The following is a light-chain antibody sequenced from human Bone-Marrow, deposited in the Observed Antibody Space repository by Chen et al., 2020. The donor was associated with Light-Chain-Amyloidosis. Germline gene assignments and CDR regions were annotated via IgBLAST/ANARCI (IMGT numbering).Light chain of an antibody. Sequence: DIQMTQSPSSLSASVGDRVTITCRASQDIVTYLDWYQQKPGKAPNLLIYSTSNLQSGVPSSFSGSGSGTDFTLTISSLQPEDAATYYCQQSYSIPLFTFGPGTKVDIK. V-gene: IGKV1-39*01. CDR1: QDIVTY. CDR3: QQSYSIPLFT. CDR2: STS. J-gene: IGKJ3*01.